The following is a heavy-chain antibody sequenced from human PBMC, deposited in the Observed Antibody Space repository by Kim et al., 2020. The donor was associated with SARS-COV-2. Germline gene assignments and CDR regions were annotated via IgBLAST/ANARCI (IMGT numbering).Heavy chain of an antibody. CDR1: GYRFTDYH. J-gene: IGHJ4*02. CDR2: ISGHTGGT. Sequence: ASVKVSCKASGYRFTDYHITWVRQAPGQGLEWVGWISGHTGGTKYARQFQGRLTVTTDTSTNTAYMELRSLTSDDTAIYYCARGSTAGESYDYWGQGTRVTVSS. V-gene: IGHV1-18*01. D-gene: IGHD6-13*01. CDR3: ARGSTAGESYDY.